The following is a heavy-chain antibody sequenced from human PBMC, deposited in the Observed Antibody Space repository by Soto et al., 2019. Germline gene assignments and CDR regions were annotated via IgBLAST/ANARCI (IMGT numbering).Heavy chain of an antibody. CDR2: IYYSGST. Sequence: QVQLQESGPGLVKPSQTLSLTCTVSGGSISSGGYYWSWIRQHPGKGLEWIGYIYYSGSTYYHPSLKRRVTITVDTSKNQFSLELSSVTAADTAGYYCARAVARGGNFDYWGQGTLVTVSS. V-gene: IGHV4-31*03. J-gene: IGHJ4*02. CDR1: GGSISSGGYY. D-gene: IGHD3-16*01. CDR3: ARAVARGGNFDY.